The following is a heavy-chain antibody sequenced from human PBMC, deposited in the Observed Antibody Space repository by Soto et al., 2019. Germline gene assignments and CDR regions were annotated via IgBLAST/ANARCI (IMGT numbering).Heavy chain of an antibody. J-gene: IGHJ6*02. D-gene: IGHD3-10*01. CDR3: ARDGSGSGGYYYYGMDV. CDR2: IIPIFGTA. V-gene: IGHV1-69*06. CDR1: GGTFSSYA. Sequence: GASVKVSFKASGGTFSSYAISWVRQAPGQGLEWMGGIIPIFGTANYAQKFQGRVTITADKSTSTAYMELSSLRSEDTAVYYCARDGSGSGGYYYYGMDVWGQGTTVTVSS.